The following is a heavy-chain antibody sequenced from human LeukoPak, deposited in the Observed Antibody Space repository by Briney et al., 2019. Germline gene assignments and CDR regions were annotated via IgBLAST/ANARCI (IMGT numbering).Heavy chain of an antibody. D-gene: IGHD1-26*01. CDR2: INGYNGYT. CDR1: GYTFTSYG. J-gene: IGHJ4*02. Sequence: ASVKVSCKASGYTFTSYGISWLRQAPGQGLEWMGWINGYNGYTNYGQNFQGRVTVTTDTSTNTAYMELRSLTSDDTAIYYCARDGGTYYYFDHWGQGTLVTVSS. CDR3: ARDGGTYYYFDH. V-gene: IGHV1-18*01.